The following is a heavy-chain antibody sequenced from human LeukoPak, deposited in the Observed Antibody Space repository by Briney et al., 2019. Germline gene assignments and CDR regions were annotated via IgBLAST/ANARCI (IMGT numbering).Heavy chain of an antibody. CDR3: ARLTRGNYNGGYLDC. V-gene: IGHV3-64*01. J-gene: IGHJ4*02. CDR2: ISTNGGST. D-gene: IGHD1-7*01. Sequence: GGSLRLSCAASGFSFNTYAMHWVRQAPGKGLEYVSSISTNGGSTNYASSVQSRFTISRDNSKNTLYLQMGSLKTEDMAMYYLARLTRGNYNGGYLDCWGQRTLVTV. CDR1: GFSFNTYA.